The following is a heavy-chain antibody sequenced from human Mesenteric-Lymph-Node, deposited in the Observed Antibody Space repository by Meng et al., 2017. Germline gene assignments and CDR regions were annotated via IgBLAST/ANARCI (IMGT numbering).Heavy chain of an antibody. V-gene: IGHV4-34*01. J-gene: IGHJ5*02. D-gene: IGHD4-17*01. CDR2: INHSGST. CDR1: GGSFSGYY. Sequence: HGQLQQLGAGLLKPSETLSLTCAVYGGSFSGYYWSWIRQPPGKGLEWIGEINHSGSTNYNPSLKSRVTISVDTSKNQFSLKLSSVTAADTAVYYCARGFVKYTVTRVGNWFDPWGQGTLVTVSS. CDR3: ARGFVKYTVTRVGNWFDP.